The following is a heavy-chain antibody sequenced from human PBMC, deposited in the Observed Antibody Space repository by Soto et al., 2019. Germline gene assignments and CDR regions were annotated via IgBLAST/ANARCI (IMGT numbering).Heavy chain of an antibody. V-gene: IGHV1-18*01. CDR1: GYTFITYG. J-gene: IGHJ5*02. CDR2: ISTYNGNT. D-gene: IGHD2-8*01. CDR3: ARGQDGTNGYSFWFVWFDP. Sequence: ASVKVSCKASGYTFITYGVSWVRQAPGQGLDWLGWISTYNGNTRYAERLQGRVTMTTDTTTNTAYMELRNLRSDDTAVYYCARGQDGTNGYSFWFVWFDPWGQGTLVTVSS.